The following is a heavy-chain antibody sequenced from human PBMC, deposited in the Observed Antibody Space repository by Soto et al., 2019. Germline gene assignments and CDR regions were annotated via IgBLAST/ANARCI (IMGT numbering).Heavy chain of an antibody. J-gene: IGHJ3*02. CDR1: GFTFRSHW. D-gene: IGHD1-1*01. Sequence: EVQLVETGGGLVQPGGSLRLSCAASGFTFRSHWMSWVRQAPGKGLEWVANISQDGNEEQYLDSVKGRFTLSRDNAKNSLYQQMNGLRVEEMAVYYCAKAEGYSFDIRGQGTMVTVSS. CDR2: ISQDGNEE. V-gene: IGHV3-7*01. CDR3: AKAEGYSFDI.